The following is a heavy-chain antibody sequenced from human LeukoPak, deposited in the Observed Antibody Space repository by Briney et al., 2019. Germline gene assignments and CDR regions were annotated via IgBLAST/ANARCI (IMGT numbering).Heavy chain of an antibody. D-gene: IGHD5-18*01. Sequence: SQTLSLTCVISGDSLSLNSAACSSIRQSPSRGLEWLVRTYYRSKWYSQHARSVKSRITINAETSKNQFPLKINYVSPEDTAIYYCARDMRSYGHPFPFGYWGQGTLVTVSS. CDR2: TYYRSKWYS. CDR1: GDSLSLNSAA. J-gene: IGHJ4*02. V-gene: IGHV6-1*01. CDR3: ARDMRSYGHPFPFGY.